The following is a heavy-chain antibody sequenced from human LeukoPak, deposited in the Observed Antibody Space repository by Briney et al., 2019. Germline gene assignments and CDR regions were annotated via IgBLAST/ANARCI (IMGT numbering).Heavy chain of an antibody. V-gene: IGHV1-2*02. CDR1: GYTFTGCY. J-gene: IGHJ3*02. D-gene: IGHD2-2*01. Sequence: ASVKVCCKASGYTFTGCYMHWVRQAPGQGLAWMRWINPNSGGTNYAQKFQGRVTMTRDTSISTACMELSRLRSDDTAVYYCARVDCEFERGRTSCLDAFDIWGQGTMVTVSS. CDR3: ARVDCEFERGRTSCLDAFDI. CDR2: INPNSGGT.